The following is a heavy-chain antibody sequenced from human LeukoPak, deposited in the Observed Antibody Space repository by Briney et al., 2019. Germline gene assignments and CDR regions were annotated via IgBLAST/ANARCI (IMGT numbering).Heavy chain of an antibody. CDR3: ARNILFAFDI. D-gene: IGHD2/OR15-2a*01. J-gene: IGHJ3*02. Sequence: GGSLRLSCGASGLXVSSSYISWVRQAPGKGLEWVSIIYNDGSTYYADSMKGRFTISRDNSKNTLYLQVNSLRAEDTAMYYCARNILFAFDIWGQGTMVTVSS. V-gene: IGHV3-53*01. CDR1: GLXVSSSY. CDR2: IYNDGST.